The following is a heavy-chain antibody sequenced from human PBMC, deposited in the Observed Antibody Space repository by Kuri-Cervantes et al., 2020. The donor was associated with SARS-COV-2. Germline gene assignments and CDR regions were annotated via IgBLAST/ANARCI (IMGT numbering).Heavy chain of an antibody. V-gene: IGHV3-30*02. CDR2: TQYDGTNT. CDR3: AKDLGIIMIRGGYFDY. Sequence: GESLKISCAASGFTFDDYAMHWVRQAPGKGLEWVAFTQYDGTNTYYADSVKGRFTTSRDNSKNTLYLQMDSLRAEDTAVYSCAKDLGIIMIRGGYFDYWGQGTLVTVSS. J-gene: IGHJ4*02. D-gene: IGHD3-10*01. CDR1: GFTFDDYA.